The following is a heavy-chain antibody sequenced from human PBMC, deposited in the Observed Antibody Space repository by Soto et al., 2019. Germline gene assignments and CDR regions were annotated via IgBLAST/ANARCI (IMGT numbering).Heavy chain of an antibody. D-gene: IGHD6-19*01. Sequence: ASVKVSCKASGYTFTGYYMHWVRQAPGQGLEWVGWINPNSGGTNYAQKFQGWVTMTRDTSISTAYMELSRLRSDDTAVYYCARGGWVAVAGLTDYYYYGMDVWGQGTTVTVS. J-gene: IGHJ6*02. CDR2: INPNSGGT. CDR1: GYTFTGYY. V-gene: IGHV1-2*04. CDR3: ARGGWVAVAGLTDYYYYGMDV.